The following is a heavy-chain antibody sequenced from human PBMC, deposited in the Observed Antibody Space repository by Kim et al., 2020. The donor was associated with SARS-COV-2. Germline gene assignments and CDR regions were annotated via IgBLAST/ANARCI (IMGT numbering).Heavy chain of an antibody. D-gene: IGHD2-8*02. V-gene: IGHV3-9*01. CDR2: ISWNSGSI. CDR1: GFTFDDYA. Sequence: GGSLRLSCAASGFTFDDYAMHWVRQAPGKGLEWVSGISWNSGSIGYADSVKGRFTISRDNAKNSLYLQMNSLRAEDTALYYCAKDAAGGAEYFQHWGQGTLVTVSS. J-gene: IGHJ1*01. CDR3: AKDAAGGAEYFQH.